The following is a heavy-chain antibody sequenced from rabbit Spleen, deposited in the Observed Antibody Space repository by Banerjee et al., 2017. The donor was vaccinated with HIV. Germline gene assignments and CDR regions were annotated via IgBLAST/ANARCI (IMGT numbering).Heavy chain of an antibody. J-gene: IGHJ4*01. CDR3: ARRNIGNYGNYAGAYNL. V-gene: IGHV1S40*01. CDR1: GVSFSNNQY. CDR2: IEGGSSAFS. Sequence: QSLEESGGDLVKPGASLTLTCTASGVSFSNNQYMCWVRQAPGKGLEWIACIEGGSSAFSYFARWAKGRFTISKTSSTTVTLQMTSLTAADTATYFCARRNIGNYGNYAGAYNLWGQGTLVTVS. D-gene: IGHD4-2*01.